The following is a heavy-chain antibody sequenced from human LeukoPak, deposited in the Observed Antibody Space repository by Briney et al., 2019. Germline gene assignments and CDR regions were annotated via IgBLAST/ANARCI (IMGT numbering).Heavy chain of an antibody. D-gene: IGHD3-22*01. V-gene: IGHV5-51*01. CDR3: AKYYYDRSVGPFDY. CDR2: IYPDDSDI. J-gene: IGHJ4*02. Sequence: HGESLKISCKGSGYSFREYWIGWVRQLPGKGLEWMGIIYPDDSDIRYSPSFQGQVTISADKSINTAYLQWGSLKASDTAMYYCAKYYYDRSVGPFDYWGQGTLVTVSS. CDR1: GYSFREYW.